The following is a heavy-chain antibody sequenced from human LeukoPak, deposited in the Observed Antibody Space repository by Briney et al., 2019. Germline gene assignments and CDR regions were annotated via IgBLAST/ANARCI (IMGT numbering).Heavy chain of an antibody. D-gene: IGHD6-13*01. CDR2: ISSSSSYI. CDR1: GFTFSSYS. V-gene: IGHV3-21*01. J-gene: IGHJ4*02. CDR3: ARDPTPGGAAAGTLLDY. Sequence: GGSLRLSCAASGFTFSSYSMNWVRQAPGKGLEWVSSISSSSSYIYYADSVKGRFTISRDNAKNSLYLQMSSLRDEDTAVYYCARDPTPGGAAAGTLLDYWGQGTLVTVSS.